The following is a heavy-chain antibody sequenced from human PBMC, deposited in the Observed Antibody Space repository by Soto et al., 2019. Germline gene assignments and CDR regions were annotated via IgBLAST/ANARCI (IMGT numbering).Heavy chain of an antibody. Sequence: QEHLVQSGAEVKKPGSSVKVSCRASGGIGSNYAISWVRQAPEQGLEWMGAIVPKFGTSNYAQTFKGRVTISVDKSTNSVYMELSSLTSQDTAIYYCAREMASGYSRTWFDPWGQGTLVTVSS. D-gene: IGHD5-18*01. CDR3: AREMASGYSRTWFDP. V-gene: IGHV1-69*06. CDR1: GGIGSNYA. J-gene: IGHJ5*02. CDR2: IVPKFGTS.